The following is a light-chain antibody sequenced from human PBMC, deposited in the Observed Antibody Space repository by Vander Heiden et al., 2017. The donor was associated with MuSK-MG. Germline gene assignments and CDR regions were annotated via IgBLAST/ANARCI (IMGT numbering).Light chain of an antibody. J-gene: IGLJ2*01. CDR1: SSNIGAGYD. Sequence: QSVLTPPPPVSGAPGQRLTTSCTGSSSNIGAGYDVDWYQQLPGTAPKLLIYGNSNRPSGVPDRFSGSKSGTSASLAITGLQAEDEADYYCQSYDSSLSGSVFGGGTKLTVL. CDR3: QSYDSSLSGSV. CDR2: GNS. V-gene: IGLV1-40*01.